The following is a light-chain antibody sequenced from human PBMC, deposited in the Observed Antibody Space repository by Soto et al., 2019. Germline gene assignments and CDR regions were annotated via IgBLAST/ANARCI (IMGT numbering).Light chain of an antibody. V-gene: IGKV1-33*01. CDR2: DAS. J-gene: IGKJ4*01. CDR1: QDISNY. CDR3: QQYDNLPLT. Sequence: DIQMTQSPSSLSASVGDRVTITCQASQDISNYLNWYQQKPGRAPKLLIYDASNLETGVPSRFSGSGSGRDFTFTTSSLQPEDIATYYFQQYDNLPLTFGGGTKVEIK.